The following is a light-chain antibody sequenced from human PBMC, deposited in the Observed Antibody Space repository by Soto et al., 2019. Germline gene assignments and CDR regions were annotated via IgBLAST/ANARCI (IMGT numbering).Light chain of an antibody. V-gene: IGKV3D-20*01. J-gene: IGKJ5*01. Sequence: EIVLTPSPATLSLSPGPRASLSWGASQSVSSSSFAWYQQHPGLATRLIIYDASSRATGIEDRFSGRGSANVFLLTISRVAHEDVVVYCCQHDGSPPLTFGQGTRLEI. CDR1: QSVSSSS. CDR2: DAS. CDR3: QHDGSPPLT.